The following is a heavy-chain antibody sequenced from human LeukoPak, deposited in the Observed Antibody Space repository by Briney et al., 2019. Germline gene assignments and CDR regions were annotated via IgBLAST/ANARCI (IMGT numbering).Heavy chain of an antibody. V-gene: IGHV1-8*02. D-gene: IGHD3-9*01. CDR2: MNPNSGNT. CDR3: ARNDILTGIRDY. J-gene: IGHJ4*02. Sequence: ASVKVSCKASGYTFTGYYMHWVRQAPGQGLEWMGWMNPNSGNTGYAQKFQGRVTMTRNTSISTAYMELSSLRSEDTAVYYCARNDILTGIRDYWGQGTLVTVSS. CDR1: GYTFTGYY.